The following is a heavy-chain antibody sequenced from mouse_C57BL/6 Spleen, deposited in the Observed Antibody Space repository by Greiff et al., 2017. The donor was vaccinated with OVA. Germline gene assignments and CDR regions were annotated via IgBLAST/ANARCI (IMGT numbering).Heavy chain of an antibody. J-gene: IGHJ2*01. CDR2: IYPGDGDT. CDR1: GYAFSSSW. CDR3: ARPSFDY. Sequence: VKLQESGPELVKPGASVKISCKASGYAFSSSWMNWVKQRPGKGLEWIGRIYPGDGDTNYNGKFKGKATLTADKSSSTAYMQLSSLTSEDSAVYFCARPSFDYWGQGTTLTVSS. V-gene: IGHV1-82*01.